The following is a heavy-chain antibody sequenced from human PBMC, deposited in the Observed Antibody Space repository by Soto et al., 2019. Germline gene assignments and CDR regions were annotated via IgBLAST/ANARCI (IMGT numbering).Heavy chain of an antibody. J-gene: IGHJ5*02. CDR1: GCNFSNHL. Sequence: GSALRLYCAASGCNFSNHLMHWVRQRPAEGLVWVSRITSDGKSKAYAESVKGRFAISRDNAKNTLYLQMNGLTAEDTAVYYCARESGDWPLNWFDPWGQGSLVTVS. V-gene: IGHV3-74*01. CDR3: ARESGDWPLNWFDP. CDR2: ITSDGKSK. D-gene: IGHD2-21*02.